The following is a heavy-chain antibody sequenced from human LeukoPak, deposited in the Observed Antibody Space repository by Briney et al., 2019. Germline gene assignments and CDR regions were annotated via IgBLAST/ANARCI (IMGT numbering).Heavy chain of an antibody. D-gene: IGHD6-13*01. J-gene: IGHJ1*01. CDR1: GGSINSSDHY. Sequence: KPSETLSLTCTVSGGSINSSDHYWAWIRQPPGKGLEWIGSIYYSGSTYYNPSLKSRVTISVDTSKNQFSLKLSSVTAADTAVYYCARVRSSSWGPEYFQHWGQGTLVTVSS. V-gene: IGHV4-39*07. CDR2: IYYSGST. CDR3: ARVRSSSWGPEYFQH.